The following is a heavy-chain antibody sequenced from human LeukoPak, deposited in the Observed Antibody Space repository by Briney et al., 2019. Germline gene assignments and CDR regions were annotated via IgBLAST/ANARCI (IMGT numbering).Heavy chain of an antibody. CDR3: ARVGEYCTGGVCHDY. CDR2: ISAYNGNS. D-gene: IGHD2-8*02. J-gene: IGHJ4*02. CDR1: GYTFTNYG. Sequence: ASVKVSCKASGYTFTNYGISWVRQAPGQGLEWVGWISAYNGNSNYAQKLQGRVTMTTDTSTSTAYMELRSLKSGDTAVYYCARVGEYCTGGVCHDYWGQGTLVTVSS. V-gene: IGHV1-18*01.